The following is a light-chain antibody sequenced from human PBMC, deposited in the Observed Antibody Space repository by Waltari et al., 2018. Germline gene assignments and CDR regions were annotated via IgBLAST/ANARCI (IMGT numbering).Light chain of an antibody. CDR2: DTP. CDR3: QKYGTLPAT. V-gene: IGKV3-20*01. Sequence: DIVLKQSPGTLSLSPGERATLSCRASENIRSFLAWYQQKTGQAPRLLIYDTPTRATGIPDRFSGSGSGTDFSLTISRLEPEDFAVYYCQKYGTLPATFGQGTKVEIK. CDR1: ENIRSF. J-gene: IGKJ1*01.